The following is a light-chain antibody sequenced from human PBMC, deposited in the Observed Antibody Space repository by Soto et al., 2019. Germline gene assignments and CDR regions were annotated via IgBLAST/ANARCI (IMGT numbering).Light chain of an antibody. CDR3: QQYGSSPTT. V-gene: IGKV3-20*01. CDR2: GAS. Sequence: VLSQSPGTVSLKPGERATLSCRASQSVFNNHIGWYQQKPGQAPRRLIFGASFRATGIPDRFSGSGSGTDFTLTISRLEPEDFAVYYCQQYGSSPTTFGQRTNVDI. CDR1: QSVFNNH. J-gene: IGKJ1*01.